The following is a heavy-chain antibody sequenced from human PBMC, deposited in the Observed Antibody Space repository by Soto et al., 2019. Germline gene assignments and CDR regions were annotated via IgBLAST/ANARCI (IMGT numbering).Heavy chain of an antibody. D-gene: IGHD3-22*01. J-gene: IGHJ3*02. V-gene: IGHV1-18*01. CDR2: ISAYNGNT. CDR3: ARARDYYDSSGYFIGAKRFDI. CDR1: GYTFTSYG. Sequence: ASVKVSCKASGYTFTSYGISWVRQAPGQGXEWMGWISAYNGNTNYAQKLQGRVTMTTDTSTSTAYMELRSLRSDDTAVYYCARARDYYDSSGYFIGAKRFDIWGQGTMVTVSS.